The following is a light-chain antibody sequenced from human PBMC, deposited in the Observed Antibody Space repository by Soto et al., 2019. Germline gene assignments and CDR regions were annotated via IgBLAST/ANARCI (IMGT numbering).Light chain of an antibody. CDR3: QSYDSSLSRV. CDR1: SSNIGAGYY. Sequence: QSVLTQPPSVYGAPGQRVTISCTGSSSNIGAGYYVHWYQQLPGTAPKLLIYGNSNRPSRVPDRFSGSKSGTSASLAITGLQAEDEADYYCQSYDSSLSRVFGGGTKLTVL. V-gene: IGLV1-40*01. J-gene: IGLJ2*01. CDR2: GNS.